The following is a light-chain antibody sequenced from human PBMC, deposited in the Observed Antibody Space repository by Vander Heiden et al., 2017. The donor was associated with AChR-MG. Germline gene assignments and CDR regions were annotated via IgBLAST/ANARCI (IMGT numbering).Light chain of an antibody. CDR2: EVS. CDR3: SSYAGSNNHVV. V-gene: IGLV2-8*01. CDR1: SSDVGGYKY. J-gene: IGLJ2*01. Sequence: QSALTQPPSASGSPGQSVTISCTGTSSDVGGYKYVSWYQQHPGKAPQLMIYEVSKRPSGVPNRFSGSKSGNTASLTVSGLQAEEEADYYCSSYAGSNNHVVFGGGTKLTVL.